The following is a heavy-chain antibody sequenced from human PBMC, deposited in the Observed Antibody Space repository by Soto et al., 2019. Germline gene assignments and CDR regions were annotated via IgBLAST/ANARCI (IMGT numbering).Heavy chain of an antibody. Sequence: QVQLQESGPGLVKPSGTLSLTCAVSSGSISSSNWWSWVRQPPGKGLEWIGEIYHSGSTNYNPSLKSRVTISVDKSKNQFSLKLSSVTAADTGVYYCASIAAAGNYYYYYMDVWGKGTTVTVSS. CDR3: ASIAAAGNYYYYYMDV. CDR2: IYHSGST. V-gene: IGHV4-4*02. J-gene: IGHJ6*03. D-gene: IGHD6-13*01. CDR1: SGSISSSNW.